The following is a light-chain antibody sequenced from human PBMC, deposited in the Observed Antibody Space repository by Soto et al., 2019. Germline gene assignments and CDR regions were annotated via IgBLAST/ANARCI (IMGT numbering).Light chain of an antibody. Sequence: EIVLTQSPGTLSLSPGERATLSCRASQSVSSSYLAWYQQKPGQAPRLLIYGASSRATGIPDRFSGSGSGTDFTLTISRLGPEDFAVYYCQQYGRSGGVFTFGHGTKVDIK. CDR2: GAS. CDR1: QSVSSSY. J-gene: IGKJ3*01. CDR3: QQYGRSGGVFT. V-gene: IGKV3-20*01.